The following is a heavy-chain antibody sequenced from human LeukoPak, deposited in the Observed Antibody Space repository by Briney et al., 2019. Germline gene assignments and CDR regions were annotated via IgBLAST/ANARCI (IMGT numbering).Heavy chain of an antibody. CDR3: ARGSKGYYDSSGYYYY. CDR1: GYTFTSYD. CDR2: MNPNSGNT. J-gene: IGHJ4*02. V-gene: IGHV1-8*01. Sequence: ASVKVSCKASGYTFTSYDINWVRQATGQGLEWMGWMNPNSGNTGYAQKFQGRVTMTRNTSISTAYMELSSLRSEDTAVYYCARGSKGYYDSSGYYYYWGQGTLVTVSS. D-gene: IGHD3-22*01.